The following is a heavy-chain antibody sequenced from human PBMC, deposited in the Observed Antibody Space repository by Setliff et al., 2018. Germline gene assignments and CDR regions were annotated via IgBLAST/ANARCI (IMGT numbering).Heavy chain of an antibody. CDR1: GYDFNTYW. D-gene: IGHD3-3*01. CDR3: ARQVDDGGYYGHSHHYMDV. Sequence: GESLKISCTTSGYDFNTYWIGWVRQVPGRGLEWVGIIYPHDSDTKYSPSFQGHVTISADRALSTVNLRWGSLKSSDTAMYYCARQVDDGGYYGHSHHYMDVWGKGTTVTGS. V-gene: IGHV5-51*01. J-gene: IGHJ6*03. CDR2: IYPHDSDT.